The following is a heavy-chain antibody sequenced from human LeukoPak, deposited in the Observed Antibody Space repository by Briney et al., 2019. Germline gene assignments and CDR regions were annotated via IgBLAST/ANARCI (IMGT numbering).Heavy chain of an antibody. Sequence: SGPTLVKPTQTLTLTCTFSGFSFSTSGVGVGWIRKPPGKALEWLEVIYWDEDKRYRPSLKGRLTITKDTSKNQVVLTMTNMDPVDTATYYCARSPYYDILTGSRGTFDYWGRGILVTVSS. J-gene: IGHJ4*02. CDR3: ARSPYYDILTGSRGTFDY. CDR2: IYWDEDK. V-gene: IGHV2-5*02. CDR1: GFSFSTSGVG. D-gene: IGHD3-9*01.